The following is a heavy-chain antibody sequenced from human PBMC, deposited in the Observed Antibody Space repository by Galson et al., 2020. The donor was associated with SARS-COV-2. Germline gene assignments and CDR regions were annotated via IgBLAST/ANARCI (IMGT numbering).Heavy chain of an antibody. CDR3: ARYGVVDYYDSSGYDTNAFDI. CDR2: ISYSVIT. Sequence: SETLSLTCTVSAGSICSYYLSWIRQPPGKGLEWIGYISYSVITNYNPPLKSRVTISVDTSKNQFSLKLSSVTAADTAVYYCARYGVVDYYDSSGYDTNAFDIWGQGKMVTVSS. J-gene: IGHJ3*02. D-gene: IGHD3-22*01. CDR1: AGSICSYY. V-gene: IGHV4-59*01.